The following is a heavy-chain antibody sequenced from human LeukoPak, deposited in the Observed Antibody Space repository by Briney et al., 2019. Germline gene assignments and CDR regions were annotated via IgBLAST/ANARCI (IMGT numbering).Heavy chain of an antibody. J-gene: IGHJ3*02. CDR3: ARSFVVVAATVAFDI. CDR1: GGSFSGYY. V-gene: IGHV4-34*01. D-gene: IGHD2-15*01. Sequence: SETLSLTCAVYGGSFSGYYWSWIRQPPGKGLEWSGEINHSGSTNYNPSLKSRVTISVDTSKNQFSLKLSSVTAADTAVYYCARSFVVVAATVAFDIWGQGTMVTVSS. CDR2: INHSGST.